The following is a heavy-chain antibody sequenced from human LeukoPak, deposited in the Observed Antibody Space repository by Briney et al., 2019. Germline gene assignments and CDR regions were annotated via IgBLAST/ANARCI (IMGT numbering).Heavy chain of an antibody. CDR1: GGSISNYY. CDR3: ARRCSSWFCYYYMDV. V-gene: IGHV4-59*12. CDR2: IYYSGST. D-gene: IGHD6-13*01. Sequence: PSETLSLTCTVSGGSISNYYWSWIRQPPGKGLEWIGYIYYSGSTNYNPSLKSRVTISVDTSKNQFSLILSSVTAADTAVYYCARRCSSWFCYYYMDVWGKGTTVTISS. J-gene: IGHJ6*03.